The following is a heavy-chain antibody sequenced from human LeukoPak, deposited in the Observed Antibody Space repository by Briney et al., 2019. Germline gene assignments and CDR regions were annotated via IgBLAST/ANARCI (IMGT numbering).Heavy chain of an antibody. D-gene: IGHD2-15*01. J-gene: IGHJ4*02. CDR2: IYYSGST. V-gene: IGHV4-39*07. CDR1: GGSISSSSYY. CDR3: ASRWPPVSSVDY. Sequence: PSETLSLTCTVSGGSISSSSYYWGWIRQPPGKGLEWIGSIYYSGSTYYNPSLKSRVTISVDTSKNQFSLKLSSVTAADTAVYYCASRWPPVSSVDYWGQGTLVTVSS.